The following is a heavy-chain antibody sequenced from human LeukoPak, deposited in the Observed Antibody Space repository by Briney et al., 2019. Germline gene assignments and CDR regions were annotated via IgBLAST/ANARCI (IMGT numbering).Heavy chain of an antibody. CDR2: ISAFNGNT. J-gene: IGHJ4*02. CDR3: ARGCIVGDPYYFDY. CDR1: GYIFHSYA. V-gene: IGHV1-18*01. D-gene: IGHD1-26*01. Sequence: VASVKVSCKASGYIFHSYAIIWVRQAPGLGLEWMGWISAFNGNTNYPQKFQGRVTMTTDTSTSTAYMELRSLRSDDTAVYYCARGCIVGDPYYFDYWGQGTLVTVSS.